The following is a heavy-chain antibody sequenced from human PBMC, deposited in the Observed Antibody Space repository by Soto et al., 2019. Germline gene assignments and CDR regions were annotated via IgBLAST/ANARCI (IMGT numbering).Heavy chain of an antibody. CDR3: ARGDATKIVVTTYYGMDV. CDR2: IIPVFGTA. J-gene: IGHJ6*02. D-gene: IGHD4-17*01. CDR1: GGSLSNYG. Sequence: QVQLVQSGAEVKKPGSSVKVSCKASGGSLSNYGISWVRQVPGQWLEWMGGIIPVFGTANYAQKFQGRVTITADESTSIVYMDVTSLRSEDTAVYYCARGDATKIVVTTYYGMDVWGQGTTVTVSS. V-gene: IGHV1-69*12.